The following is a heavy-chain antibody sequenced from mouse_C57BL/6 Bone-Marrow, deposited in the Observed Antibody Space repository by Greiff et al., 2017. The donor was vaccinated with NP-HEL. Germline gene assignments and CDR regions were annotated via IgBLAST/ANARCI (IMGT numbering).Heavy chain of an antibody. CDR1: GFTFSDYY. J-gene: IGHJ1*03. CDR3: ARDRKHEYDYDYWYFDV. D-gene: IGHD2-4*01. V-gene: IGHV5-16*01. Sequence: EVKLVESEGGLVQPGSSMKLSCTASGFTFSDYYMAWVRQVPEKGLEWVANINYDGSSTYYLDSLKSRFIISRDNAKNILYLQMSSLKSEDTATYYCARDRKHEYDYDYWYFDVWGTGTTVTVSS. CDR2: INYDGSST.